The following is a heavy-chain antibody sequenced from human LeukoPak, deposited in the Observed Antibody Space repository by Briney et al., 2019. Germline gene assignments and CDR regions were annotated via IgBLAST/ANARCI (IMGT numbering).Heavy chain of an antibody. CDR3: ARLFVDTAMGTADFGY. V-gene: IGHV5-10-1*01. CDR1: GYRFTSYW. Sequence: PGESLGISCKGSGYRFTSYWNSWGRPMPGKGVEWMGRIEPSDSYTNYSPSFQGHVTISAGKSISTAYLQWSSLKASDTAMYYCARLFVDTAMGTADFGYWGQGTLVTVSS. CDR2: IEPSDSYT. J-gene: IGHJ4*02. D-gene: IGHD5-18*01.